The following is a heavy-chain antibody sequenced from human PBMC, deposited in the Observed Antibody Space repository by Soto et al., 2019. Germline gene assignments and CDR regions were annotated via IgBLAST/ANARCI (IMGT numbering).Heavy chain of an antibody. Sequence: QVRLVQSAAEVKKPGASVKVSCKASGYTFIRYGITWVRQAPGQGLEWMGWISAYNDYTNYAQKLQGRVTMTTDTSTSTVYMELRRLRSDDTAVYYCARGGYYDKVWGKMNYYGLDVWGQGTTVTVSS. CDR3: ARGGYYDKVWGKMNYYGLDV. J-gene: IGHJ6*02. D-gene: IGHD3-16*01. V-gene: IGHV1-18*01. CDR2: ISAYNDYT. CDR1: GYTFIRYG.